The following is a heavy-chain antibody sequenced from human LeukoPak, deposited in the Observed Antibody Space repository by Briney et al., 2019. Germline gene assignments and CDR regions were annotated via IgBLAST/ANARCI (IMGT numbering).Heavy chain of an antibody. D-gene: IGHD2/OR15-2a*01. V-gene: IGHV3-30-3*01. Sequence: GRSLRLSCAASGFTFSSYAMHWVRQAPGKGLEWVAVISYDGSNKYYADSVKGRFTISRDNSKNTLYLQMNSLRAEDTAVYYCARERGYSPTFGYWGQGTLVTVSS. CDR2: ISYDGSNK. J-gene: IGHJ4*02. CDR1: GFTFSSYA. CDR3: ARERGYSPTFGY.